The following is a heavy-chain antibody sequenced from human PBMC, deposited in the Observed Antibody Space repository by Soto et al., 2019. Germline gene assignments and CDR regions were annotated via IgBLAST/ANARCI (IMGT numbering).Heavy chain of an antibody. CDR2: ISYDGSNK. CDR3: AKDRGYCNGGSCYSADY. CDR1: GFTFSTYG. D-gene: IGHD2-15*01. J-gene: IGHJ4*02. Sequence: QVQLVESGGGVVQPGRSLRLSCAASGFTFSTYGMHWVRQAPGKGLEWVAVISYDGSNKYYADSVKGRSTISRDNSKNTLYLQVSSLRAEDTAVYYCAKDRGYCNGGSCYSADYWGQGTLATVSS. V-gene: IGHV3-30*18.